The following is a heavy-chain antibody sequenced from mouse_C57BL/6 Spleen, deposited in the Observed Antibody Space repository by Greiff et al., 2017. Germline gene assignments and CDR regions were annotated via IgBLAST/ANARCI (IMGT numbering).Heavy chain of an antibody. D-gene: IGHD2-12*01. CDR1: GYTFTSYW. Sequence: QVQLQQPGAELVKPGASVKLSCKASGYTFTSYWMHWVKQRPGQCLEWIGMIHPNSGSTNYNETFKSKATLTVDKSSSTAYMQLSSLPSEDSAVYYRATYSHYLDYWGQGTTLTVSS. CDR3: ATYSHYLDY. CDR2: IHPNSGST. J-gene: IGHJ2*01. V-gene: IGHV1-64*01.